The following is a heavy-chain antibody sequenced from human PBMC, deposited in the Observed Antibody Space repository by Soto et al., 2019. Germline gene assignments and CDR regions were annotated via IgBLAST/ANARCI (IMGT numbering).Heavy chain of an antibody. CDR1: GGTFSSYT. Sequence: ASVRVSCKASGGTFSSYTISWVRQAPGQGLEWMGRIIPILGIANYAQKFQGRVTITADKSTSTAYMELSSLRSEDTAVYYCARVRPSHSLDYWGQGTLVTVSS. CDR2: IIPILGIA. D-gene: IGHD2-2*01. V-gene: IGHV1-69*02. CDR3: ARVRPSHSLDY. J-gene: IGHJ4*02.